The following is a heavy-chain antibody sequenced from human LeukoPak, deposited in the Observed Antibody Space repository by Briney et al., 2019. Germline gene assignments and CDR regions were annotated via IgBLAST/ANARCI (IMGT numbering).Heavy chain of an antibody. J-gene: IGHJ3*02. CDR1: GGSISTYY. V-gene: IGHV4-59*12. CDR2: IYYNGST. CDR3: ARLYTTFRAFDI. Sequence: PSETLSLTCTVSGGSISTYYWSWIRQPPGKGLEWLGYIYYNGSTKYNPSLKSRVTTSVDTSKNQFSLKLGSVTAADTAVYYCARLYTTFRAFDIWGQGTMVTVSS. D-gene: IGHD2-2*02.